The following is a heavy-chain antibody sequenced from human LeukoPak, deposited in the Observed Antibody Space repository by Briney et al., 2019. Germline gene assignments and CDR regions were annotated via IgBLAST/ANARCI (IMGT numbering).Heavy chain of an antibody. J-gene: IGHJ4*02. CDR1: GFTFSSYA. D-gene: IGHD6-6*01. V-gene: IGHV3-64*04. Sequence: GGSLRLSCSASGFTFSSYAMHWVRQAPGKGLEYVSAISSNGGSTYYADSVKGRFTISRDNSKNTLYQQMNSLRAEDTAVYYCARDYAARLDYWGQGTLVTVSS. CDR2: ISSNGGST. CDR3: ARDYAARLDY.